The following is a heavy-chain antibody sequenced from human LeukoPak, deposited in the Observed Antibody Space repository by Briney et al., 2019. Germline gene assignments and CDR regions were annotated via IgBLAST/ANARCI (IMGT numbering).Heavy chain of an antibody. J-gene: IGHJ4*02. V-gene: IGHV3-48*03. Sequence: PGGSLRLSCAASGFTFSTSGVGWVRQAPGKGLECISYISSSGRTIYYADSLKGRFTVSRDNAKNSLYLRMNNLRAEDTAVYYCARGEYYFDYWGQGTLVTVSS. CDR3: ARGEYYFDY. CDR1: GFTFSTSG. CDR2: ISSSGRTI.